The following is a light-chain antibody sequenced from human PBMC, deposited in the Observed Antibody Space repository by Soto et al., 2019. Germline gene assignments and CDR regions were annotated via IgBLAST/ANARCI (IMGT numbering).Light chain of an antibody. V-gene: IGKV1-5*01. CDR2: DAS. J-gene: IGKJ1*01. Sequence: DIQITQSTPTLSASVGDRGTIPCRASQSISDWLAWFQQKPGKAPKLMIYDASSLESGVPSRFSGSGSGTEFTLTISSLQPDDFATYYCQQYNSYSGTFGQGTKVDIK. CDR1: QSISDW. CDR3: QQYNSYSGT.